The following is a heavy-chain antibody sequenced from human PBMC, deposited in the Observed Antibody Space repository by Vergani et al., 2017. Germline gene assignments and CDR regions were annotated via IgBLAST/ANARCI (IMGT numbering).Heavy chain of an antibody. D-gene: IGHD6-13*01. V-gene: IGHV4-61*01. CDR2: IYYSGST. J-gene: IGHJ3*02. CDR3: ARAGRIAPLPHYAFDI. CDR1: GGSVSSGSYY. Sequence: QVQLQESGPGLVKPSETLSLTCTVSGGSVSSGSYYWSWIRQPPGKGLEWIGYIYYSGSTNYNPSLKSRVTISVDTSKNQFSLKLSSVTAADTAVYYCARAGRIAPLPHYAFDIWGQGTMVTVSS.